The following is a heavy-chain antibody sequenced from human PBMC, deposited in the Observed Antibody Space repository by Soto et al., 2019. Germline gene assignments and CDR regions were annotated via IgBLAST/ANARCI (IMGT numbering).Heavy chain of an antibody. J-gene: IGHJ4*02. CDR2: IYYSGIT. V-gene: IGHV4-61*08. CDR3: AIESREYYFDY. Sequence: SETLSLTCAVSGGSISSGGYSWSLIRQPPGKGLEWIGYIYYSGITNYNPSLKSRVTISVDTSKNQFSLRLSSVTAADTAVYYCAIESREYYFDYWGQGTLVTVSS. CDR1: GGSISSGGYS.